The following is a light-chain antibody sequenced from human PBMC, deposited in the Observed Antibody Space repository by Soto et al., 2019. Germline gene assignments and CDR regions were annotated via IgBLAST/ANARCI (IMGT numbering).Light chain of an antibody. CDR1: SSDVGGYDY. Sequence: QSALTQPASVSGSPGQSITISCTGTSSDVGGYDYVSWYQQHPGKAPKLMIYDVTNRPSGVSSRFSGSKSGNTASLTISGLQAEDEADYYCISYASINTYVFGTGTKVTVL. CDR3: ISYASINTYV. J-gene: IGLJ1*01. CDR2: DVT. V-gene: IGLV2-14*01.